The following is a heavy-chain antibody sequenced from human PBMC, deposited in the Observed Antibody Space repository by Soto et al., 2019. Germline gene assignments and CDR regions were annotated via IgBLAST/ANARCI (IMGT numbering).Heavy chain of an antibody. J-gene: IGHJ6*02. D-gene: IGHD4-4*01. CDR3: ARDRFTTVTTEGYYYGMDV. CDR2: IITIFGTT. CDR1: GGTFSSYA. Sequence: QVQLVQSGAEVKKPGSSVKVSCKASGGTFSSYAISWVRQAPGQGLEWMGGIITIFGTTNYAQKFQGRVTITADESTSTDYMELSSLRSEDTAVYYCARDRFTTVTTEGYYYGMDVWGQGTTVTVSS. V-gene: IGHV1-69*01.